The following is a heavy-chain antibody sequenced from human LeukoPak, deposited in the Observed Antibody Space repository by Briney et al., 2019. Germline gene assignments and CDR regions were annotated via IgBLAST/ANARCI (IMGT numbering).Heavy chain of an antibody. J-gene: IGHJ1*01. V-gene: IGHV3-30*18. D-gene: IGHD6-25*01. CDR2: ISHDGTTT. Sequence: PGGSLRLSCAASGFTFSNYGMQWVRQAQGKGLEWVAVISHDGTTTFYADSVKGRITISRDNSKNTLDLQMDSLRVEDTAVYFCAKEPNAYSSGWYFQDWGQGTLVTVSS. CDR1: GFTFSNYG. CDR3: AKEPNAYSSGWYFQD.